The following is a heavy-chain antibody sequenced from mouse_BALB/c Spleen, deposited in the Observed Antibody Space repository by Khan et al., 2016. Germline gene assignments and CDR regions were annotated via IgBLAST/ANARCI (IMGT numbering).Heavy chain of an antibody. D-gene: IGHD1-1*01. J-gene: IGHJ3*01. Sequence: EVQLQESGPSLAKPSQTLSLTCSVTGDSITSGHWNWIRKFPGNKFDFMGYISHSGDSYYNPSLKSRISITRDTSKNQYYLQLNSVTTEDTATYYFATWDYYTSAFAYWGQGTLVTVSA. V-gene: IGHV3-8*02. CDR2: ISHSGDS. CDR1: GDSITSGH. CDR3: ATWDYYTSAFAY.